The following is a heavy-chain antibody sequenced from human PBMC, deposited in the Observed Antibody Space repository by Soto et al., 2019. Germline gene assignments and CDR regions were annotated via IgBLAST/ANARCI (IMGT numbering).Heavy chain of an antibody. V-gene: IGHV4-31*02. Sequence: SETLSLTCTVSGGSISSGGYYWSWIRQHPGKGLEWIGYIYYSGSTYYNPSLKSRVTISVDTSKNQFSLKLSSVTAADTAVYYCARNIPTVGLRYFDYWGQGALVTVSS. J-gene: IGHJ4*02. CDR2: IYYSGST. D-gene: IGHD4-17*01. CDR1: GGSISSGGYY. CDR3: ARNIPTVGLRYFDY.